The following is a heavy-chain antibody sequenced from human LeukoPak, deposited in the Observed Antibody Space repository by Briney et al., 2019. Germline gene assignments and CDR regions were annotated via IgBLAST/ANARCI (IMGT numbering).Heavy chain of an antibody. V-gene: IGHV4-38-2*02. CDR3: ARAIIPPRDPYNWFDP. CDR1: GYSISSGYY. Sequence: TSETLSLTCTVSGYSISSGYYWGWIRQPPGKGLEWIGSIYHSGSTYYNPSLKTRVTISVDTSKNQYSLNLSSVTAADTAVYYCARAIIPPRDPYNWFDPWGQGTLVTVSS. CDR2: IYHSGST. D-gene: IGHD1-14*01. J-gene: IGHJ5*02.